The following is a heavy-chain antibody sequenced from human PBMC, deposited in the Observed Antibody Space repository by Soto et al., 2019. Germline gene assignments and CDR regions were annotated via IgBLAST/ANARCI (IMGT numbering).Heavy chain of an antibody. CDR3: VKEIASAQ. D-gene: IGHD6-25*01. CDR1: GFTFSNYW. V-gene: IGHV3-7*01. J-gene: IGHJ4*02. Sequence: ESGGGLVQPGGSLRLSCETSGFTFSNYWMTWVRQAPEKGLEWVANIKKDGSQKNFVDSVKGRFTISRDNAKNSLYLQKDSLRVEDTAIYYCVKEIASAQWGQGTLVTVSS. CDR2: IKKDGSQK.